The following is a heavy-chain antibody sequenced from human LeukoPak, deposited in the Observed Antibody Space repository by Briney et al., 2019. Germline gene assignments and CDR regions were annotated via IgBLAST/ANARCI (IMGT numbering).Heavy chain of an antibody. CDR2: ISYDGSNK. CDR3: AGGTVPQFIY. D-gene: IGHD1-14*01. V-gene: IGHV3-30-3*01. J-gene: IGHJ4*02. CDR1: GFTFSSYA. Sequence: GGSLRLSCAASGFTFSSYAMHWVRQAPGKGLEWVAVISYDGSNKYYADSVKGRFTISRDNSKNTLYLQMNSLRAEDTAVYYCAGGTVPQFIYWGQGTLVTVSS.